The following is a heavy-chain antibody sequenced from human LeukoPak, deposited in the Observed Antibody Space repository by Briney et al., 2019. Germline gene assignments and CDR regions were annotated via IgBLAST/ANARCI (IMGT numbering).Heavy chain of an antibody. D-gene: IGHD3-22*01. V-gene: IGHV4-39*02. CDR2: IYHSGST. Sequence: SETLSLTCTVSGGSITSSSYYWGWIRQPPGKGLEWIGTIYHSGSTYYNPSLKSRVTISVDTSKNQFSLKLSSVTAADAAVYYCARDRGYYDSSGPLYYFDYWGQGTLVTVSS. CDR3: ARDRGYYDSSGPLYYFDY. J-gene: IGHJ4*02. CDR1: GGSITSSSYY.